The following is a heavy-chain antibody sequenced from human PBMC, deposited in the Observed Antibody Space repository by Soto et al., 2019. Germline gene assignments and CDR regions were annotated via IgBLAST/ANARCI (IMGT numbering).Heavy chain of an antibody. CDR2: IVPTVDTS. CDR3: ARDLEAPYSYAMDV. CDR1: GATFSSYA. V-gene: IGHV1-69*06. Sequence: SVKVSCKTSGATFSSYAITWVRQAPGQGLEWMGGIVPTVDTSTYAQKFQGRVTITADKFTNTVYMELSSLRFDDTALYYCARDLEAPYSYAMDVWGQGTTVTVS. J-gene: IGHJ6*02.